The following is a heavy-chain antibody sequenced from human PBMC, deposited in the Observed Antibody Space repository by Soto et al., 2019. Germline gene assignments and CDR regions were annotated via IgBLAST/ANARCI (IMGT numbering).Heavy chain of an antibody. CDR2: VRHDGRAE. J-gene: IGHJ4*02. Sequence: QVQLVESGGGVVQPGTSMRLSCAASGFTFSTYGMHWVRQAPGKGLESVAGVRHDGRAEYYVDAVRGRFTISRYNFKIVLSLQMNSLRAEDTAVYYGAIGFFSAVYAAQFAHWGQGTPVTVSS. CDR3: AIGFFSAVYAAQFAH. V-gene: IGHV3-33*03. D-gene: IGHD2-8*01. CDR1: GFTFSTYG.